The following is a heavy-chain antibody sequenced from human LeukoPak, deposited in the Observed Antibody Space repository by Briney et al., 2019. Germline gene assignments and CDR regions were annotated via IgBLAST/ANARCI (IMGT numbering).Heavy chain of an antibody. CDR3: ATGITGTKRVGYFDY. V-gene: IGHV3-7*01. Sequence: GGSLRLSCAASGFTFSSYWMSWVRQAPGKGLEWVANIKQVGSEKYYVDSVKGRVTMSRDNAQSSLYLQMNSLRAEDTAVYYCATGITGTKRVGYFDYWGQGTLVTVSS. D-gene: IGHD1-20*01. J-gene: IGHJ4*02. CDR1: GFTFSSYW. CDR2: IKQVGSEK.